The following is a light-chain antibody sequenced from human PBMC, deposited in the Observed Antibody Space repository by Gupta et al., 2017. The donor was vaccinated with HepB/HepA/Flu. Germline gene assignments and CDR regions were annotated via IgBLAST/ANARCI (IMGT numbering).Light chain of an antibody. J-gene: IGLJ3*02. V-gene: IGLV5-45*02. CDR3: MTWHISTWL. CDR1: SGVNIATYR. Sequence: QAVLTQPSSLSASPGASASLTCTFRSGVNIATYRIYWYQQKPGSPPQFLLYYTSDSDKQQGSGVPSRFSGSKVVSANAGILLISGLQPEDEADYYCMTWHISTWLFGGGTKRTVL. CDR2: YTSDSDK.